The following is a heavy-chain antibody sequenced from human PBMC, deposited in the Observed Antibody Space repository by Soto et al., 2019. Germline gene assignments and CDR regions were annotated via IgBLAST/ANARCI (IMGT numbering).Heavy chain of an antibody. V-gene: IGHV3-23*01. J-gene: IGHJ4*02. D-gene: IGHD3-3*01. CDR2: FYGGGSTST. CDR3: TKDRHPDGLWSIDC. CDR1: GFTFSTYT. Sequence: QLLESGGNLVQPGGSLRLSCAAAGFTFSTYTMSWVRQAPGKGPEWVAGFYGGGSTSTFYADSVKGRFTISRDNSKNLLFLQMNSLRAEDTAVYYCTKDRHPDGLWSIDCWGQGTLVTVSS.